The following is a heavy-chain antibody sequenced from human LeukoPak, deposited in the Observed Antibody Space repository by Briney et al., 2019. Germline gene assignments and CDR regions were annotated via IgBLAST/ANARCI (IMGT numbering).Heavy chain of an antibody. CDR3: AKDIEVVKKYLHH. CDR2: ISGSGGST. CDR1: GFSFSSNA. V-gene: IGHV3-23*01. D-gene: IGHD3-22*01. J-gene: IGHJ1*01. Sequence: PGGSLRLSCAASGFSFSSNAMSWVRQAPGRGLEWVSFISGSGGSTYYADSVKGRFTISRDNSKNTLYLPMNSLRAEDTAVYYCAKDIEVVKKYLHHWGQGTLVTVSS.